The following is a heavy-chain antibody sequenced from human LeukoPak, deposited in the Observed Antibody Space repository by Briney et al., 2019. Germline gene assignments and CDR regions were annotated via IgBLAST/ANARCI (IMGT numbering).Heavy chain of an antibody. Sequence: SETLSLTCTVSGGSISSYYWSWIRQPPGKGLEWIGYIYYSGSTNYNPSLKSRATISVDTSKNQFSLKLSSVTAADTAVYYCARDGITGTGAFDIWGQGTMVTVSS. CDR1: GGSISSYY. J-gene: IGHJ3*02. CDR2: IYYSGST. CDR3: ARDGITGTGAFDI. V-gene: IGHV4-59*01. D-gene: IGHD1-20*01.